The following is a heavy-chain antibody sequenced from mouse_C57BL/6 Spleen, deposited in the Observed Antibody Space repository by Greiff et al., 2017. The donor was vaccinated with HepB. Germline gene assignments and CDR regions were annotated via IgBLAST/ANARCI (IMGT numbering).Heavy chain of an antibody. V-gene: IGHV1-55*01. D-gene: IGHD2-1*01. Sequence: QVQLQQPGAELVKPGASVKMSCKASGYTFTSYWITWVKQRPGQGLEWIGDIYPGSGSTNYNEKFKSKATLTVDTSSSTAYMQLSSLTSEDSAVYDCARYDYGNWYFDVWGTGTTVTVSS. CDR3: ARYDYGNWYFDV. J-gene: IGHJ1*03. CDR2: IYPGSGST. CDR1: GYTFTSYW.